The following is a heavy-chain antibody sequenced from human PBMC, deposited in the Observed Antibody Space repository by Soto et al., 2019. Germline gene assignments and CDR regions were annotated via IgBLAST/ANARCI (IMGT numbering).Heavy chain of an antibody. Sequence: QVQLVESGGGVVQPGRSLRLSCAASGFTFSSYGMHWVRQAPGKGLEWVAVIWYDGSNKYYADSVKGRFTISRDNSKNTLYLQMNSLRAEDTAVNYCARASVGVRELDYWGQGTLVTVSS. D-gene: IGHD2-8*02. CDR2: IWYDGSNK. CDR1: GFTFSSYG. J-gene: IGHJ4*02. CDR3: ARASVGVRELDY. V-gene: IGHV3-33*01.